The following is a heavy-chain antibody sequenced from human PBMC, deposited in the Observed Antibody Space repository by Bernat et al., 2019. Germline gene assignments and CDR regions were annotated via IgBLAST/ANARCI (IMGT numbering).Heavy chain of an antibody. CDR1: GFTFDDYA. D-gene: IGHD6-19*01. Sequence: EVQLVESGGGLVQPGRSLRLSCAASGFTFDDYAMHWVRQAPGKGLEWVSGISWNSGSIGYADSVKGRFTISRDNAKNSLYLQMNSLRAEDTALYYCAKDTIAVAGTAVVMDVWGQGTTVTVSS. V-gene: IGHV3-9*01. CDR3: AKDTIAVAGTAVVMDV. J-gene: IGHJ6*02. CDR2: ISWNSGSI.